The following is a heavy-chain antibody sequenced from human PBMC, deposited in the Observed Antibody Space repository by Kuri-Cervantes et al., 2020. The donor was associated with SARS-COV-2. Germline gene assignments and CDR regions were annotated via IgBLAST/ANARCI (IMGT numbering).Heavy chain of an antibody. CDR1: GFTFSSFP. CDR3: ARETLNWNYVLDY. Sequence: ETLSLTCVASGFTFSSFPMIWVRQSPGNGLEWVSSIGYGGHYMHYADSVGGRFTISRDDAKNSLYLLMNGLRAEDTAVYYCARETLNWNYVLDYWGQGALVTVSS. D-gene: IGHD1-7*01. V-gene: IGHV3-21*06. CDR2: IGYGGHYM. J-gene: IGHJ4*02.